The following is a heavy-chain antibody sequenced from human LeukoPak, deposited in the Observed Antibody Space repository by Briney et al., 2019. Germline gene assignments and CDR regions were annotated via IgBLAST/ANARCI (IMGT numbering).Heavy chain of an antibody. V-gene: IGHV3-33*01. Sequence: GGSLRLSCAASGFTFSSYGMHWVRQAPGKGLEWVAVIWYDGSNKYYVDSVKGRFTIPRGNSKNTLYLQMNSLRAEDTAVYYCARRGVAAATVEYFQHWGQGTLVTVSS. J-gene: IGHJ1*01. D-gene: IGHD2-15*01. CDR2: IWYDGSNK. CDR1: GFTFSSYG. CDR3: ARRGVAAATVEYFQH.